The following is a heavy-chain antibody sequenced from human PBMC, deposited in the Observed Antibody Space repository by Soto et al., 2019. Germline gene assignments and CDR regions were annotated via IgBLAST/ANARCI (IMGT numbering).Heavy chain of an antibody. CDR1: GYTFTSYG. CDR3: ARDRSPFDSSNCFDY. V-gene: IGHV1-18*01. D-gene: IGHD6-13*01. Sequence: ASVKVSCKASGYTFTSYGISWVRQAPGQGLEWMGWISAYNGNTNYAQKLQDRVTMTTDTSTSTAYMELRSLRSDDTAVYYCARDRSPFDSSNCFDYWGQGTLVTVSS. J-gene: IGHJ4*02. CDR2: ISAYNGNT.